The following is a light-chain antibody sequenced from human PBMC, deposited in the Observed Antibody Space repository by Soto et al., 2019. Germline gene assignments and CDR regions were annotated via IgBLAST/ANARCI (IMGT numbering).Light chain of an antibody. CDR3: MQNLQTPYT. CDR2: LGS. CDR1: ERLLYSNGYNY. Sequence: DIVMTQSPLSLPVTLGEPASISCRSSERLLYSNGYNYLDWYLQKPGQSPQLLLYLGSNRASGVPDRFSGSGSGPVFTLKIRRVEAEDVGVYYCMQNLQTPYTFGQGTKLEIK. J-gene: IGKJ2*01. V-gene: IGKV2-28*01.